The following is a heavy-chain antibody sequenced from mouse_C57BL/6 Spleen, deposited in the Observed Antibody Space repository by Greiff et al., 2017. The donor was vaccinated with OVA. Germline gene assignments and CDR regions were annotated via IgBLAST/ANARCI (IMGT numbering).Heavy chain of an antibody. CDR2: LYPGDGDT. CDR1: GYAFSSYW. V-gene: IGHV1-80*01. CDR3: ARDDYGPYYAMDY. J-gene: IGHJ4*01. D-gene: IGHD2-4*01. Sequence: QVQLQQSGAELVKPGASVTISCKASGYAFSSYWMNWVKQRPGKGLEWIGQLYPGDGDTQYNGKFKGKATLTADKSSSTAYMQLSSLTSEDSAVYFCARDDYGPYYAMDYWGQGTSVTVSS.